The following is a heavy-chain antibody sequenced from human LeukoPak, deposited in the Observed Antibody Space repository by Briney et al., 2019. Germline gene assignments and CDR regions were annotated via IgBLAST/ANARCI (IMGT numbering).Heavy chain of an antibody. D-gene: IGHD3-3*01. CDR3: ARDRRDFWSATSGFDY. CDR1: GGSFSGYY. J-gene: IGHJ4*02. Sequence: PSETLSLTCAVYGGSFSGYYWSWIRQPPGKGLEWIGEINHSGSTNYNPSLKSRVTISVDTSKNQFSLQLNSVTPEDTAVYYCARDRRDFWSATSGFDYWGQGTLVTVSS. V-gene: IGHV4-34*01. CDR2: INHSGST.